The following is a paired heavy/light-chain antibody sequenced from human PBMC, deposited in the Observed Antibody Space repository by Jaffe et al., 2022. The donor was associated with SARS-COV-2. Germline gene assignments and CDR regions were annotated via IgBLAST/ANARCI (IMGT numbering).Light chain of an antibody. CDR2: RDS. V-gene: IGLV3-9*01. J-gene: IGLJ2*01. Sequence: SYELTQPLSVSVALGQTARVTCGGNNIGSKSVHWYQQKPGQAPVLVIYRDSKRPSGIPERFSGSNSGNTATLTISRAQAGDEADYYCQVWDSSTVVFGGGTKLTVL. CDR3: QVWDSSTVV. CDR1: NIGSKS.
Heavy chain of an antibody. CDR1: GGSISSGLYY. CDR2: VHTSGSS. J-gene: IGHJ4*02. D-gene: IGHD6-13*01. V-gene: IGHV4-61*02. CDR3: ASGIAAAGFDN. Sequence: QVQLQESGPGLVKPSQTLSLTCTVSGGSISSGLYYWSWIRQPAGKGLEWIGRVHTSGSSDYNPSLNSRVTISVDTSKNQFSLKLSSVTTADTAVYYCASGIAAAGFDNWGQGTLVTVSS.